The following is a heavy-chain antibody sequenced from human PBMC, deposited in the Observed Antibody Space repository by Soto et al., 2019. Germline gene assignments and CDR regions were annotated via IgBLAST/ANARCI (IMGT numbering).Heavy chain of an antibody. V-gene: IGHV3-30*03. Sequence: GGSLRLSCAASGFTFSSFGMHWVRQPQGKGLEWVGLISNDGSRRYYADSVKGRLAISRDNSKNTLYLQMNSLRDEDTAVYYCARVIMDVWGQGTTVTVSS. J-gene: IGHJ6*02. CDR1: GFTFSSFG. CDR2: ISNDGSRR. CDR3: ARVIMDV.